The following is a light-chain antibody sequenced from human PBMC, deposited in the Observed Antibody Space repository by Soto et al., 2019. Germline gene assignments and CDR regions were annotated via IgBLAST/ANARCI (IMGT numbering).Light chain of an antibody. Sequence: EIVLTQSPGTLSLSPGERATPSCRASQSVSSSFLAWYQQKPGQAPRLLMYGASNRATGIPDRFTGSGSGTDFTLTISRLEPEDFAVYYCQQYGSTPRTFGQGTKVDIK. J-gene: IGKJ1*01. CDR2: GAS. V-gene: IGKV3-20*01. CDR1: QSVSSSF. CDR3: QQYGSTPRT.